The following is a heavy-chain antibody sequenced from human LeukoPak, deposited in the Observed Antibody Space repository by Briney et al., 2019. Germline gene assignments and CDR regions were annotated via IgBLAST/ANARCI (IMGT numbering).Heavy chain of an antibody. CDR3: AKDHDFWSG. D-gene: IGHD3-3*01. J-gene: IGHJ4*02. CDR1: GFAFSSYA. Sequence: PGGSLRLSCAAPGFAFSSYAMSWVRQAPGKGLEWVSAIGSSGGSTYYADSVKGRFTISRDNSKNTLYLQMNSLRAEDTAVYYCAKDHDFWSGWGQGTLVTVSS. V-gene: IGHV3-23*01. CDR2: IGSSGGST.